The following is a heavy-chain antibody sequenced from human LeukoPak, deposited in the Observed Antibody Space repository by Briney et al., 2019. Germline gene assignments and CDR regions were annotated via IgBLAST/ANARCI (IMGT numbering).Heavy chain of an antibody. CDR1: GFTFSNYW. D-gene: IGHD5-12*01. J-gene: IGHJ4*02. CDR2: INQDGSEE. Sequence: GGSLRLSCAASGFTFSNYWMTWFRQAPGKGLEWVAHINQDGSEEHYMDSAKARFTISRDNAKNSLSLQMNSLRAEDTAVYYCVRDGGVSGYDLLDYWGQGTLVTVSS. CDR3: VRDGGVSGYDLLDY. V-gene: IGHV3-7*01.